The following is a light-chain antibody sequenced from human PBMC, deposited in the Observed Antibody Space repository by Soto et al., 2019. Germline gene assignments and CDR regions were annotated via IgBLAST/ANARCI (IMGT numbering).Light chain of an antibody. V-gene: IGKV3-20*01. CDR1: QSVNSRY. J-gene: IGKJ1*01. CDR3: QQSPGT. CDR2: GAF. Sequence: MVLTQSPGNLSLSPGERATLSCRASQSVNSRYLAWYQQKPGQAPRLVIYGAFTRATGIPDRFIGSGSGTDFSLTISRLEPEDFAVYYCQQSPGTFGQGNKVEIK.